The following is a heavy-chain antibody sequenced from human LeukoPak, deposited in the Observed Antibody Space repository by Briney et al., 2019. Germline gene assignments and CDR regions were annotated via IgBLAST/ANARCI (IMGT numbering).Heavy chain of an antibody. V-gene: IGHV3-23*01. J-gene: IGHJ4*02. CDR2: ISGSGGST. CDR3: ASLVAVAGTIDY. CDR1: GFTFSSYA. Sequence: GGSLRLSCAASGFTFSSYATSWVRQAPGKGLEWVSAISGSGGSTYYADSVKGRFTISRDNSKNTLYLQMNSLRAEDTAVYYCASLVAVAGTIDYWGQGTLVTVSS. D-gene: IGHD6-19*01.